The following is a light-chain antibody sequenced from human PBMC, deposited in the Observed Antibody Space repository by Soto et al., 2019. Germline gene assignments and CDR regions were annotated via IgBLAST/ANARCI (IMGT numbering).Light chain of an antibody. CDR2: EVS. Sequence: QSVLTQPPSVSGSPGQSVTISCSGTSGDVGGYNYVSWYQQHPGTAPKLVIYEVSDRPSAVPDRFSGSKSGNTASLTVSGLQADDEADYYCSSYAGDNIVVFGGGTQLTVL. J-gene: IGLJ2*01. CDR3: SSYAGDNIVV. V-gene: IGLV2-8*01. CDR1: SGDVGGYNY.